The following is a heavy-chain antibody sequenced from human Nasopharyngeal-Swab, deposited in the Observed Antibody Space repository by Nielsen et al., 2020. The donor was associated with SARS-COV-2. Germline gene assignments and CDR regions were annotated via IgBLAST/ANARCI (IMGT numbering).Heavy chain of an antibody. Sequence: GGSLRLSCAASGFTFSDYYMSWIRQAPGKGLEWVSYISSSSTIYYADSVKGRFTISRDNAKNSLYLQMNSLRDEDTAVYYCASRIVGATPNDYWGQGTLVTVSS. V-gene: IGHV3-69-1*01. CDR3: ASRIVGATPNDY. CDR1: GFTFSDYY. J-gene: IGHJ4*02. CDR2: ISSSSTI. D-gene: IGHD1-26*01.